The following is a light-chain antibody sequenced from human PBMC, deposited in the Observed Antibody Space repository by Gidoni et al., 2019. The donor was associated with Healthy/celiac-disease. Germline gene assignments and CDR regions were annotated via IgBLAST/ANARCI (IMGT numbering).Light chain of an antibody. J-gene: IGLJ3*02. Sequence: QSALTQPASVSGSPGQSSTSSCTGTSSDVGSYNIVSWYQQHPGKAPKLMIYEVSNRHSEVSKRFSGSKSGNTASLTISGLQAEDEADYYCCSYAGSSTPWVFGGGTKLTVL. CDR1: SSDVGSYNI. V-gene: IGLV2-23*02. CDR3: CSYAGSSTPWV. CDR2: EVS.